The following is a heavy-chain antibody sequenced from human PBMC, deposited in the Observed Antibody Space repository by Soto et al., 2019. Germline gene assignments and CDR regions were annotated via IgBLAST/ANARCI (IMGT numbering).Heavy chain of an antibody. CDR2: IPYDGSNK. J-gene: IGHJ6*02. D-gene: IGHD6-13*01. Sequence: GTLRLSCAASAFTFRSYGMHLLRQAPGKGLARVGLIPYDGSNKYYADSVKGRFTISRDNSKNTLYLQMNSLRAEDTAVYYCAKDRIYSSSWLLPHFYYYGMDVWGQGNPGHRLL. CDR3: AKDRIYSSSWLLPHFYYYGMDV. V-gene: IGHV3-30*18. CDR1: AFTFRSYG.